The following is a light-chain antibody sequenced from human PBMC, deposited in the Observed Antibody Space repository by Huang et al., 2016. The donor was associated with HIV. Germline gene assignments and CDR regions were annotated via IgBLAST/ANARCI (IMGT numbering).Light chain of an antibody. J-gene: IGKJ1*01. CDR1: QGIDNS. CDR3: QQYHSLPWT. CDR2: ATS. V-gene: IGKV1-NL1*01. Sequence: DIQMTQSPSSLSASVGDRVTITCRASQGIDNSLAWYQQKPGKAPRRLLYATSTLESGVPSRFSGSGAGTHYTLTINTLQPEDIASYYCQQYHSLPWTFGQGTKVEIK.